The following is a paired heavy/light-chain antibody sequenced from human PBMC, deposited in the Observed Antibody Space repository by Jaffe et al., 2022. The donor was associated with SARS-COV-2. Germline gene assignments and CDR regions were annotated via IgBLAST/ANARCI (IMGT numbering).Heavy chain of an antibody. CDR1: GFTLSNYY. CDR2: INQDGSQK. CDR3: AKDNWNQFHRGIDGFDV. V-gene: IGHV3-7*03. J-gene: IGHJ3*01. D-gene: IGHD1-20*01. Sequence: QLVESGGGLVQPGGSLRLSCAASGFTLSNYYMSWVRQAPGKGLEWVANINQDGSQKKYVDSVKGRFTISRDNARNSVSLQMNSLRDEDTAIYYCAKDNWNQFHRGIDGFDVWGQGTMVTASS.
Light chain of an antibody. Sequence: QSVLTQPPSLSGAPGQRVTISCTGSGSNIGAGYAVQWYQQVPGIAPKLLIYASKNRHSGVPDRFSASNSGSSASLAITGLQAEDEADYYCQSYDTSLSNWVFGGGTKVTVL. CDR2: ASK. V-gene: IGLV1-40*01. CDR1: GSNIGAGYA. CDR3: QSYDTSLSNWV. J-gene: IGLJ3*02.